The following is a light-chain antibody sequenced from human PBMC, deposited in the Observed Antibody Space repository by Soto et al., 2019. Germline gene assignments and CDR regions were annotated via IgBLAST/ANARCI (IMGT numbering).Light chain of an antibody. Sequence: EIMMTPSPCTLALSPGDGATLSCRASHTVNRNYLAWYHQRPGQPPRLLIYVVSNRASGVPGRFSGDGSGTEFTLTIGRLDPDDFGVYYCQQYIASSRTFGQGTRVEVK. J-gene: IGKJ1*01. CDR1: HTVNRNY. CDR3: QQYIASSRT. V-gene: IGKV3-20*01. CDR2: VVS.